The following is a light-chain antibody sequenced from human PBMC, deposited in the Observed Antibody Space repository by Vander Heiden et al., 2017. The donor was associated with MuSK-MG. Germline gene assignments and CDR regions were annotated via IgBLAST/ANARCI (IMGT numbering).Light chain of an antibody. CDR1: HSLTGY. J-gene: IGKJ2*01. CDR3: QQRVAARHT. Sequence: DIHMTHSASSLPASVGDRVTITFRGSHSLTGYINRVQHKLGKAPKLLIYGVSTFQSGVPSRFTGSGSQRHFSLTMSRLQPEDFATYSSQQRVAARHTFGQGTKVEMK. V-gene: IGKV1-39*01. CDR2: GVS.